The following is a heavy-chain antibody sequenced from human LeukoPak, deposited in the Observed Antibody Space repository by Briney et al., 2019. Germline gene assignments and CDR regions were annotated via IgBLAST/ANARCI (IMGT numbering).Heavy chain of an antibody. J-gene: IGHJ4*02. D-gene: IGHD6-6*01. CDR1: GFTFSSYA. Sequence: GGSLRLSCAASGFTFSSYAMSWVRQAPGKGLEWVSAISGSGGSTYYADSVKGRFTISRDNSKNTLYLQMNSLRAEDTAVYYCAFFGSVAARPEEYYFDYWGQGTLVTVSS. CDR2: ISGSGGST. V-gene: IGHV3-23*01. CDR3: AFFGSVAARPEEYYFDY.